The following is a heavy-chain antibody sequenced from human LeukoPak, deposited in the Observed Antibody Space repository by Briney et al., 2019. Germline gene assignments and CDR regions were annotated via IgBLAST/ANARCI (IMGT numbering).Heavy chain of an antibody. Sequence: PGGTLRLSRAASVFTFGDFAIHCVPQAPGTGLEWVSLISGDGTKTYLSESVKGRFTIARDNSKDSLYLQMNSLRTEDTALYYCAKSPDFDLLLSTSYYYGMDVWGQGTTVIVSS. J-gene: IGHJ6*02. CDR2: ISGDGTKT. V-gene: IGHV3-43*02. CDR1: VFTFGDFA. CDR3: AKSPDFDLLLSTSYYYGMDV. D-gene: IGHD3-9*01.